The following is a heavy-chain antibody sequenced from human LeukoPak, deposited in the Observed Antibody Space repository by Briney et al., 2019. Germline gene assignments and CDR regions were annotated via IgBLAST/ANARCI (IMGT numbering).Heavy chain of an antibody. Sequence: PSETLSLTCTVSSYSITSNYYWGWIRQPPGKGLEWIGSVYHSGSTYYNPSLKSRVTISVDTSKNQFSLKLTSVTAADTAVYYCARDYNDYGVTNWFDPWGQGTLVTVSS. D-gene: IGHD4-17*01. CDR3: ARDYNDYGVTNWFDP. CDR1: SYSITSNYY. V-gene: IGHV4-38-2*02. CDR2: VYHSGST. J-gene: IGHJ5*02.